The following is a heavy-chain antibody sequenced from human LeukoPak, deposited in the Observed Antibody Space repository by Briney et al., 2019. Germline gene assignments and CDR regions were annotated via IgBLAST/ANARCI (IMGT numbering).Heavy chain of an antibody. CDR3: ARGGHAYSSGWYSAN. CDR2: ISSSSSYI. D-gene: IGHD6-19*01. CDR1: GFTFSSYA. Sequence: ESGGSLRLSCAASGFTFSSYAMHWVRQAPGKGLEWVSSISSSSSYIYYADSVKGRFTISRDNAKNSLYLQMNSLRAEDTAVYYCARGGHAYSSGWYSANWGQGTLVTVSS. V-gene: IGHV3-21*01. J-gene: IGHJ4*02.